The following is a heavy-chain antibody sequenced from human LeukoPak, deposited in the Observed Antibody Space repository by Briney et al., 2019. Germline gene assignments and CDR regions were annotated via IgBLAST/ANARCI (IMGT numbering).Heavy chain of an antibody. CDR2: ISSSGSTI. CDR1: GFTFSDYY. J-gene: IGHJ5*02. CDR3: ARDHIVGATRWFDP. D-gene: IGHD1-26*01. Sequence: KTGGSLRLSCAASGFTFSDYYMSWIRQAPGKGLEWVSYISSSGSTIYYADSVKGRFTISRDNAKNSLYLQMNSLRAEDTAVYYCARDHIVGATRWFDPWGQGTLVTVSS. V-gene: IGHV3-11*01.